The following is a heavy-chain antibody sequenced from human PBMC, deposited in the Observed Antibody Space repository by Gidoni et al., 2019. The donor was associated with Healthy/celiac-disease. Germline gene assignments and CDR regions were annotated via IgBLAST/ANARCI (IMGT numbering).Heavy chain of an antibody. J-gene: IGHJ4*02. Sequence: QVQLVQSGAEVKKPGSSVKVSCQASGRPFSSYAISWVRQAPGQGLEWMGGIIPSFGTANYAQKFQGRVTITADESTSTAYMELSSLRSEDTAVYYCARDTWFGELSIRYSGWGQGTLVTVSS. CDR1: GRPFSSYA. D-gene: IGHD3-10*01. CDR3: ARDTWFGELSIRYSG. V-gene: IGHV1-69*01. CDR2: IIPSFGTA.